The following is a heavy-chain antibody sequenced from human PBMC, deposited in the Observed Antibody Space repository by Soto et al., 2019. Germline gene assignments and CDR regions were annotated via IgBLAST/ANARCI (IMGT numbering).Heavy chain of an antibody. D-gene: IGHD3-9*01. CDR1: VFTFRGSE. CDR3: ARASYFSEKTAYYAKSFKWFDP. J-gene: IGHJ5*02. V-gene: IGHV3-30-3*01. Sequence: LRLSCAASVFTFRGSEMHCVRQAPVKGLDWVAFVSYDGDDQYYADSVKGRFTVSRDNSGNTLHLQMDSLRPEDTAFYYCARASYFSEKTAYYAKSFKWFDPWGQGTLVTVSS. CDR2: VSYDGDDQ.